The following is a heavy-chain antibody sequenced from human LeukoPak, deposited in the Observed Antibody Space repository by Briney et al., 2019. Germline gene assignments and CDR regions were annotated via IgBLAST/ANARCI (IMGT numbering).Heavy chain of an antibody. J-gene: IGHJ4*02. V-gene: IGHV3-66*01. Sequence: PGGSLRLSCTASGFTVSSNYMSWVRQAPGKGLEWVSVIYSGGSTYYADSVKGRFTISRDKSKNTLYLQMNSLRAEDTAVYYCASQGIQLWIGYFDYWGQGTLVTVSS. D-gene: IGHD5-18*01. CDR1: GFTVSSNY. CDR3: ASQGIQLWIGYFDY. CDR2: IYSGGST.